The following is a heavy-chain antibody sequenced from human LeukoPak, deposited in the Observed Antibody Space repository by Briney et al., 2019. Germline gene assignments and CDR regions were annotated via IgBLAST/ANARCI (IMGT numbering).Heavy chain of an antibody. CDR2: ISGSAGST. CDR3: AKYRWFGELFDS. Sequence: PGGSLRLSCAASGFTVSSNYMSWVRQAPGKGLEWVSAISGSAGSTYYADSVKGRFTISRDNSKNTLYLQMNSLRAEDTAVYYCAKYRWFGELFDSWGQGTLVTVSS. J-gene: IGHJ5*01. D-gene: IGHD3-10*01. V-gene: IGHV3-23*01. CDR1: GFTVSSNY.